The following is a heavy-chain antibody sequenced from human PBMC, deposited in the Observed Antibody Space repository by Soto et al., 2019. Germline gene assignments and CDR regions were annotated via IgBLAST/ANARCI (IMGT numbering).Heavy chain of an antibody. CDR1: VFTFSSYP. J-gene: IGHJ6*02. CDR3: AKVITTDISYWYGMDV. Sequence: GGSLRLSCAASVFTFSSYPMVWVRQAPGKGLESISSISGSGTSYYADSVKGRFTIFRDNSENTLYLQMNSLRAEDTAVYYCAKVITTDISYWYGMDVWGQGTTVTVSS. D-gene: IGHD1-26*01. CDR2: ISGSGTS. V-gene: IGHV3-23*01.